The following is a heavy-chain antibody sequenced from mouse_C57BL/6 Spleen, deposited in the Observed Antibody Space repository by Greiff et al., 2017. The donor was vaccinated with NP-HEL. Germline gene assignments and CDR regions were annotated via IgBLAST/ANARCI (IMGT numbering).Heavy chain of an antibody. V-gene: IGHV1-76*01. Sequence: QVQLQQSGAELVRPGASVKLSCKASGYTFTDYYINWVKQRPGQGLEWIARIYPGSGNTYYNEKFKSKATLTAEKSSSTAYMQLSSLTSEDSAVYFCARGNGGKYYFDYWGQGTTLTVSS. CDR1: GYTFTDYY. CDR2: IYPGSGNT. J-gene: IGHJ2*01. D-gene: IGHD2-1*01. CDR3: ARGNGGKYYFDY.